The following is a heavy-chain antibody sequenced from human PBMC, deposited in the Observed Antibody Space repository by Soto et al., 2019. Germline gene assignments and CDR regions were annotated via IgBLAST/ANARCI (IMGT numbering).Heavy chain of an antibody. J-gene: IGHJ4*02. V-gene: IGHV4-28*01. CDR1: GFSISTSNY. Sequence: QVQLQESGPGLVKPSDTLSLTCAVSGFSISTSNYWGWIRQPPGEGLEWIAYIYGSGTTYYRPSLKSRLTMSVETSKNQFSLKLSSVIAVDTAVYYCARKSSSGWYFDYWGKGTLVTVSS. CDR3: ARKSSSGWYFDY. CDR2: IYGSGTT. D-gene: IGHD6-19*01.